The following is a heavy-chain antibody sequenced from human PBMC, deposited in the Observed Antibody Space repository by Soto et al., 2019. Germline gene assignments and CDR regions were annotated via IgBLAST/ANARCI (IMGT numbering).Heavy chain of an antibody. D-gene: IGHD1-26*01. CDR2: INPNSGGT. Sequence: GASVKVSCKASGYTFTGYYMHWVRQAPGQGLERMGWINPNSGGTNYAQKFQGWVTMTRDTSISTAYMELSRLRSDDTAVYYCARGRWGFKNWFDPWGQGTLVTVSS. CDR1: GYTFTGYY. CDR3: ARGRWGFKNWFDP. J-gene: IGHJ5*02. V-gene: IGHV1-2*04.